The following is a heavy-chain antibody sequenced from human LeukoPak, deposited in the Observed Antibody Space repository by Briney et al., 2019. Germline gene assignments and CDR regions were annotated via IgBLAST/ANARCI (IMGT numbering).Heavy chain of an antibody. J-gene: IGHJ4*02. CDR3: ASLGGYCSSTSCPAMGY. CDR2: INTNTGNP. D-gene: IGHD2-2*01. CDR1: GYTFTSYA. V-gene: IGHV7-4-1*02. Sequence: ASVKVSCKASGYTFTSYAMNWVRQAPGQGLEWMGWINTNTGNPTYAQGFTGRFVFSLDTSVSTAYLQISSLKAEDTAVYYCASLGGYCSSTSCPAMGYWGQGTLVTVSS.